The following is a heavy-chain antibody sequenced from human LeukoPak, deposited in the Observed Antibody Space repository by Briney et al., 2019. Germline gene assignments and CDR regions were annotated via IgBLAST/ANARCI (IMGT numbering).Heavy chain of an antibody. V-gene: IGHV4-59*08. J-gene: IGHJ3*02. CDR2: IYDRVST. CDR1: GGSVYSYY. Sequence: SETLSLACTVSGGSVYSYYWSWIRQPPGKGLEWIGHIYDRVSTNYNPSLKSRVTMSVDRSKNQLSLNLSSVIAADTAVYYCARHYSGTYQDAFDIWGQGTAVTVSS. D-gene: IGHD1-26*01. CDR3: ARHYSGTYQDAFDI.